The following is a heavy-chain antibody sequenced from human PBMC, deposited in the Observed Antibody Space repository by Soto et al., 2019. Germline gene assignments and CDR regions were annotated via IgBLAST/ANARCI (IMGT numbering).Heavy chain of an antibody. Sequence: QVQLVESGGGLVKPGGSLGLSCAASGFTFSDYYMSWIRQAPGKGLEWVSYISSSSSYTNYADSVKGRFTISRDNAKNSLYLQMNSLRAEDTAVYYGARIIAAAGGRRYFDLWGRGTLVTVSS. J-gene: IGHJ2*01. CDR1: GFTFSDYY. CDR2: ISSSSSYT. CDR3: ARIIAAAGGRRYFDL. D-gene: IGHD6-13*01. V-gene: IGHV3-11*05.